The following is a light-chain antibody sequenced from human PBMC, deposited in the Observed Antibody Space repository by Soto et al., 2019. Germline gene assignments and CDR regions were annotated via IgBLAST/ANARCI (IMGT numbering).Light chain of an antibody. J-gene: IGKJ2*01. Sequence: EIVLTQSPGTLSLSPGERVTLSCRASQSASSSYLAWYHQKPGQPPSLLIYGASTRATGVPDRFSGSGSGTDFTLSISRLEPEDSEVFYCQQYGGSPFTFGQGTKLEI. V-gene: IGKV3-20*01. CDR1: QSASSSY. CDR3: QQYGGSPFT. CDR2: GAS.